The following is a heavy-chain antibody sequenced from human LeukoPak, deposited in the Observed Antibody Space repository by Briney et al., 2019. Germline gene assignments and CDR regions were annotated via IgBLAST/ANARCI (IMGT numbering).Heavy chain of an antibody. D-gene: IGHD5-12*01. J-gene: IGHJ3*02. CDR2: ICDTEIT. CDR1: GGSIRSYF. V-gene: IGHV4-59*01. Sequence: SETLSLTCTVSGGSIRSYFWSWLRQPPGKGLEWIGYICDTEITDYNPSLKSRVTISLDTSKNHFSLKLRSVTAADTALYFCARGLVLATDDAFDIWGQGTVVTVSS. CDR3: ARGLVLATDDAFDI.